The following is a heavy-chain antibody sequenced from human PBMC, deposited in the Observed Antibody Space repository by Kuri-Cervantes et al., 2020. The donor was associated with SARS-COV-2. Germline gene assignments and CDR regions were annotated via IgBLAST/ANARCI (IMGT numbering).Heavy chain of an antibody. V-gene: IGHV4-30-4*08. CDR2: IYYSGST. CDR3: ARQNLYCTNGVCYQPMYYFDY. J-gene: IGHJ4*02. Sequence: SGPTLVKPTQTLTLTCTFSGFSLSTSGMRVSWIRQPPGKGLEWIGYIYYSGSTYYNPSLKSRVTISVDTSKNQFSLKLSSVTAADTAVYYCARQNLYCTNGVCYQPMYYFDYWGQGTLVTVSS. D-gene: IGHD2-8*01. CDR1: GFSLSTSGMR.